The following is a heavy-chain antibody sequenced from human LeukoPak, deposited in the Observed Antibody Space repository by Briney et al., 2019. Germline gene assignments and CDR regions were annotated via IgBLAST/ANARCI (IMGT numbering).Heavy chain of an antibody. CDR2: IHHSGST. J-gene: IGHJ3*02. CDR3: ARDLGLGVVVVVAATLRGAFDI. CDR1: GYSISSGYY. V-gene: IGHV4-38-2*02. Sequence: SETLSLTCTVSGYSISSGYYWGWIRQPPGKGPEWIGSIHHSGSTYYNPSLKSRVTISIDTSKNQFSLKLSSVTAADTAVYYCARDLGLGVVVVVAATLRGAFDIWGQGTMVTVSS. D-gene: IGHD2-15*01.